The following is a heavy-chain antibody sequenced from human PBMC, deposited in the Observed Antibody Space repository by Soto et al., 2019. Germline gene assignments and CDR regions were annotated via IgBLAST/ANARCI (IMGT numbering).Heavy chain of an antibody. Sequence: PGGSLRLSCAASGFTFSSHTMHWVRQAPGKGLEWVALISHDGKITFHADSVKGRFTISRDNAKNTLYLQMNSLRAEDTAVYFCARDLAHGEYGDHWGQGTLVTVSS. D-gene: IGHD4-17*01. V-gene: IGHV3-30*04. CDR3: ARDLAHGEYGDH. CDR2: ISHDGKIT. J-gene: IGHJ4*01. CDR1: GFTFSSHT.